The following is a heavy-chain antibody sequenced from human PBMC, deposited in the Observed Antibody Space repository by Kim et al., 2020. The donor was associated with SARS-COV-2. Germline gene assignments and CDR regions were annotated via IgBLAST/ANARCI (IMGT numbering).Heavy chain of an antibody. CDR2: ISYDGSNK. CDR1: GFTFSSYA. D-gene: IGHD3-10*01. Sequence: GGSLRLSCAASGFTFSSYAMHWVRQAPGKGLEWVAVISYDGSNKYYADSVKGRFTISRDNSKNTLYLQMNSLRAEDTAVYYCAREVRVLWFGNFRYYYG. CDR3: AREVRVLWFGNFRYYYG. J-gene: IGHJ6*01. V-gene: IGHV3-30*04.